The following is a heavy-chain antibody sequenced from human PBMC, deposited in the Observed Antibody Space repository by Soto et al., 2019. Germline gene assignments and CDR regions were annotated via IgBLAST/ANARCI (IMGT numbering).Heavy chain of an antibody. V-gene: IGHV3-30-3*01. Sequence: PGGSLRLSCAASGFTFSSYAMHWVRQAPGKGLEWVAVISYDGSNKYYADSVKGRFTISRDNSKNTLYLQMNSLRAEGTAVYYCASIAAAASDYWGQGTLVTVSS. CDR2: ISYDGSNK. CDR3: ASIAAAASDY. CDR1: GFTFSSYA. D-gene: IGHD6-13*01. J-gene: IGHJ4*02.